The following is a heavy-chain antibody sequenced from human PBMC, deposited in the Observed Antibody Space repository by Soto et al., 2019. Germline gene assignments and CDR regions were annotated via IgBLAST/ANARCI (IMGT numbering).Heavy chain of an antibody. CDR1: GFTFSSYG. Sequence: PGGSLRLSCAASGFTFSSYGMHWVRQAPGKGLEWVAVISYDGSNKYYADSVKGRFTISRDNSKNTLYLQMNSLRAEDTAVYYCAKAGYSSGWLLDYYYGMDVWGQGTTVTSSS. CDR3: AKAGYSSGWLLDYYYGMDV. V-gene: IGHV3-30*18. D-gene: IGHD6-19*01. J-gene: IGHJ6*02. CDR2: ISYDGSNK.